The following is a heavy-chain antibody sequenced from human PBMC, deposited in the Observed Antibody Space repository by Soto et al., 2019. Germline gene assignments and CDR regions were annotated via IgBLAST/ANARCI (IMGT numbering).Heavy chain of an antibody. J-gene: IGHJ6*02. Sequence: EVQLVESGGGVVQPGGSLRLSCAASVFTFNSYDMHWVRQVTGKGLEWVSAIGTAGAPYYPGSVKGRFTISRENAKNSLYLQMNSLRDGDTAVYSCARGSTYSGLDVWGQGTTVTVSS. V-gene: IGHV3-13*05. CDR3: ARGSTYSGLDV. CDR1: VFTFNSYD. CDR2: IGTAGAP.